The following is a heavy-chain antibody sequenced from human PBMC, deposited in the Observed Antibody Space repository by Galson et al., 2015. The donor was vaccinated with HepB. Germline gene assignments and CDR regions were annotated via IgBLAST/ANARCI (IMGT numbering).Heavy chain of an antibody. J-gene: IGHJ4*02. V-gene: IGHV3-11*06. CDR3: ARRGYSGYDYDY. D-gene: IGHD5-12*01. CDR1: GFTFSDYY. CDR2: ISSSSSYT. Sequence: SCKASGFTFSDYYMSWIRQAPGKGLEWVSYISSSSSYTNYADSVKGRFTISRDNAKNSLYLQMNSLRAEDTAVYYCARRGYSGYDYDYWGQGTLVTVSS.